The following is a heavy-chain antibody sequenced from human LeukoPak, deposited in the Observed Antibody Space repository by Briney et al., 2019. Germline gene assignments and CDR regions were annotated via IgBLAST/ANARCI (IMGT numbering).Heavy chain of an antibody. CDR1: GYTFTGYY. Sequence: ASVKVSCEASGYTFTGYYMHWVRQAPGQGLEWMGWINPNSGGTNYAQKFQGRVTMTRDTSISTAYMELSRLRSDDTAVYYCARGIRGYVPSTYDYWGQGTLVTVSS. J-gene: IGHJ4*02. CDR3: ARGIRGYVPSTYDY. V-gene: IGHV1-2*02. D-gene: IGHD5-18*01. CDR2: INPNSGGT.